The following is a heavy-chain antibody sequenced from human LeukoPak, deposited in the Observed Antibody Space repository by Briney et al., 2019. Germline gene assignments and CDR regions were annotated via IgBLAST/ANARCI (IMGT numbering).Heavy chain of an antibody. J-gene: IGHJ6*03. Sequence: ASETLSLTCTVSNGSISSYYWSWIRQPPGKGLEWIGYIYYSGSTNYNPSLKSRVTISVDTSKNQFSLKLSSVTAADTAVYYCARGTGYCSSTTCYASDYYYYMDVWGKGATVSVSS. CDR3: ARGTGYCSSTTCYASDYYYYMDV. CDR1: NGSISSYY. D-gene: IGHD2-2*01. V-gene: IGHV4-59*01. CDR2: IYYSGST.